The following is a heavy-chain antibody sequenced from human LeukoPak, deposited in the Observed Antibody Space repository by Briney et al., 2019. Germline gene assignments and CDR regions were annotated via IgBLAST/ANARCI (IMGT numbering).Heavy chain of an antibody. CDR2: IYHSGST. Sequence: SETLSLTCAVSGYSISSGYYWGWIRQPPVKGLEWIGSIYHSGSTYYNPSLKSRVTISVDTSKNQFSLKLSSVTAADTAVYYCASSGYCSGGSCFRAGAFDIWGQGTMVTVSS. J-gene: IGHJ3*02. V-gene: IGHV4-38-2*01. D-gene: IGHD2-15*01. CDR1: GYSISSGYY. CDR3: ASSGYCSGGSCFRAGAFDI.